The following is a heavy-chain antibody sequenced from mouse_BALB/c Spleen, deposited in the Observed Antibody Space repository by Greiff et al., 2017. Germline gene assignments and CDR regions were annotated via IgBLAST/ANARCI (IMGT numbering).Heavy chain of an antibody. D-gene: IGHD2-2*01. CDR2: ICGDGST. CDR3: ARDGLRRAGTSAD. V-gene: IGHV2-6-7*01. Sequence: QVQLKESGPGLVAPSQSLSITCTASGFSLTGYGVNWVRQPPGKGLEWLGMICGDGSTDYNSALKSRLSISKDNSKSQVFLKMNSLQTDDTARYDYARDGLRRAGTSADWGQGTLVTVSA. J-gene: IGHJ3*01. CDR1: GFSLTGYG.